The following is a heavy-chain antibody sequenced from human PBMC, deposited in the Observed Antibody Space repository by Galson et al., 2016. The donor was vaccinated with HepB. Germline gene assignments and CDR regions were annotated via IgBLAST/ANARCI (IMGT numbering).Heavy chain of an antibody. V-gene: IGHV1-18*01. CDR3: ARDADCMSNINCYGDYFDS. CDR2: ISPYNGNT. CDR1: GYSFISYG. Sequence: SVQVSCKASGYSFISYGISWVRQAPGHGFEWMGWISPYNGNTLYAQTVEGRVTMTTNTSKRTVYMAPRSLNSDDTAVYYCARDADCMSNINCYGDYFDSWGQGTLVNVSS. J-gene: IGHJ4*02. D-gene: IGHD2-15*01.